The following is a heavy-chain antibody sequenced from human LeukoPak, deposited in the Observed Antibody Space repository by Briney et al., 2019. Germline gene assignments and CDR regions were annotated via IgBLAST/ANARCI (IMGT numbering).Heavy chain of an antibody. D-gene: IGHD6-25*01. CDR3: ARTTATRGLGY. CDR2: ISYGGSNK. Sequence: GGSLRLSCAASGFTFSSYAMHWVRQAPGKGLEWVAVISYGGSNKYYADSVKGRFTISRDNSKNTLYLQMNSLRAEDTAVYYCARTTATRGLGYWGQGTLVTVSS. J-gene: IGHJ4*02. CDR1: GFTFSSYA. V-gene: IGHV3-30-3*01.